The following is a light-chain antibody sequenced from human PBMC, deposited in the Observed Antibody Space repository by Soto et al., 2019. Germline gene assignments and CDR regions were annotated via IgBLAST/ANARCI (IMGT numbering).Light chain of an antibody. CDR1: QTVLFTSNNKNF. V-gene: IGKV4-1*01. J-gene: IGKJ1*01. Sequence: DIVMTQSPESLAVSLGGRATIHCKSSQTVLFTSNNKNFLAWYQHKVGQPPKLLINWASIRESGVPDRFSGRGSGSDFSLTISNLQAEDVAVYYCQQYYRGPPTFDQGTKVEI. CDR3: QQYYRGPPT. CDR2: WAS.